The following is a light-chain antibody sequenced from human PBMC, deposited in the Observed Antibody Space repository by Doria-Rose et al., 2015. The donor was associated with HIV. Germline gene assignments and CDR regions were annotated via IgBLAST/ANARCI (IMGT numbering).Light chain of an antibody. CDR3: QQYGSSPLT. V-gene: IGKV3-20*01. Sequence: VLTQSPGTLSSSPGVRATLSCRASQSVSSSYLAWYQQKPGQAPRLLIYDASSRAAGISDRFSGSGSGADFTLTISRLEPEDFAVYYCQQYGSSPLTFGGGTKVEIE. J-gene: IGKJ4*01. CDR1: QSVSSSY. CDR2: DAS.